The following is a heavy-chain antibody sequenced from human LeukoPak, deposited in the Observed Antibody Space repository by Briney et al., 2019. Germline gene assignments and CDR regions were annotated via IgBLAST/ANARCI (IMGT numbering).Heavy chain of an antibody. Sequence: GGSLRLSCAASGFTFSSYAMYWVRQAPGKGLGWVSRISSDGSSKIYADSVKGRFTISRDIAKNTLYLQMNTLRAEDTAGYYCARAQMGAPTDYWGQGTLVTVSS. CDR2: ISSDGSSK. CDR1: GFTFSSYA. V-gene: IGHV3-74*01. J-gene: IGHJ4*02. D-gene: IGHD1-26*01. CDR3: ARAQMGAPTDY.